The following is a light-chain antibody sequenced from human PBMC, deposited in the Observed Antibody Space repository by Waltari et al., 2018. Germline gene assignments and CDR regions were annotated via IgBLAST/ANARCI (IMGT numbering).Light chain of an antibody. CDR1: SNDVGGYNC. CDR3: SSYAGADYHYV. Sequence: QSALTQPPSASGSPGQSVTISCTGTSNDVGGYNCVSWYQQHPGKVPKLTIYEVTKRPSGVPVRFAGSKSGNTASLTISGLQAEDEADYYCSSYAGADYHYVFGTGTKVTVL. CDR2: EVT. V-gene: IGLV2-8*01. J-gene: IGLJ1*01.